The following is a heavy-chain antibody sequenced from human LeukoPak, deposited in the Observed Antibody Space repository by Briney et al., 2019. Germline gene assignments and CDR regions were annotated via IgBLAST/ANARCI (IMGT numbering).Heavy chain of an antibody. CDR1: GYTLTELS. CDR2: FDPEDGET. Sequence: ASVKVSCKVSGYTLTELSMHWVRQAPGKGLEWMGGFDPEDGETIYAQKFQGRVTMTEDTSTDTAYMELSSLRSEDTAVYYCATGVRYDFWSGYYTVSYWGQGTLVTVSS. V-gene: IGHV1-24*01. D-gene: IGHD3-3*01. J-gene: IGHJ4*02. CDR3: ATGVRYDFWSGYYTVSY.